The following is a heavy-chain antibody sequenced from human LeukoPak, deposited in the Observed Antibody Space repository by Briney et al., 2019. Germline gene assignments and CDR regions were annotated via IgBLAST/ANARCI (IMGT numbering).Heavy chain of an antibody. CDR2: ISSSSSYI. CDR3: ARGKSYYYDSSGQLLGY. V-gene: IGHV3-21*01. J-gene: IGHJ4*02. Sequence: PGGSLRLSCAASGFTFSSYSMNWVRQAPGKGLEWLSSISSSSSYIYYADSVKGRFTISRDNAKNSLYLQMNSLRAEDTAVYYCARGKSYYYDSSGQLLGYWGQGTLVTVSS. D-gene: IGHD3-22*01. CDR1: GFTFSSYS.